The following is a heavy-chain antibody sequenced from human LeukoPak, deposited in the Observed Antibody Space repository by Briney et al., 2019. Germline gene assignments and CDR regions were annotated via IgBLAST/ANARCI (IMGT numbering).Heavy chain of an antibody. CDR2: VSGSDGNT. V-gene: IGHV3-23*01. D-gene: IGHD7-27*01. CDR1: GFTFSSYA. J-gene: IGHJ4*02. Sequence: GGSLRLSCAASGFTFSSYAVSWVRQAPGKGLEWVSGVSGSDGNTYYADSVKGRFTVSRDNSKNTLFLQMNSLRAEDTAVYYCAKDGGLWVSAHWGDSWGRGTLVTVSS. CDR3: AKDGGLWVSAHWGDS.